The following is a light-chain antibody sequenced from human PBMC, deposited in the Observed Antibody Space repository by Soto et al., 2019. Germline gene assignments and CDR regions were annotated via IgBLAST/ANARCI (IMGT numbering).Light chain of an antibody. J-gene: IGKJ4*01. CDR1: QSVRSSY. CDR2: GAS. V-gene: IGKV3-20*01. Sequence: EIVLTQSPGTLSLSPGGRATLSCRASQSVRSSYLAWYQQRPGQAPRLLIFGASFRATGIPDGFSGSGSGTDFTLTISILEPEDFAVYYCQHYGSPLTFGGGTKVEIK. CDR3: QHYGSPLT.